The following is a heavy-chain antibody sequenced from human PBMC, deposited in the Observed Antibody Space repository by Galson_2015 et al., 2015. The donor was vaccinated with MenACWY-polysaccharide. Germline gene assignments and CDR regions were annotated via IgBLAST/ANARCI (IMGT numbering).Heavy chain of an antibody. CDR3: ARFRYSTGKYQFDY. CDR2: IGGSGSNT. D-gene: IGHD2-2*01. J-gene: IGHJ4*02. Sequence: APGKGLEWVSNIGGSGSNTHYADSVKGRFTISRDNSKNTLSLQMNSLRADDTAVYYCARFRYSTGKYQFDYWAREPWSPSPQ. V-gene: IGHV3-23*01.